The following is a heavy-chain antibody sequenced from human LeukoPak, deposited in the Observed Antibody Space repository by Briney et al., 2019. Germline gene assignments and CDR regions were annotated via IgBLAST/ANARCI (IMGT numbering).Heavy chain of an antibody. V-gene: IGHV4-34*01. CDR2: IYHSGST. D-gene: IGHD2-15*01. CDR3: ARPDCSLGSCYGVPAS. CDR1: GGSFGGYY. J-gene: IGHJ4*02. Sequence: SETLSLTCAVNGGSFGGYYWSWIRQPPGKGLEWIGEIYHSGSTNYNPSLKSRVTMSVDTSKNQFSLNLSSVTAADTADYYCARPDCSLGSCYGVPASWSQGTLVTVSS.